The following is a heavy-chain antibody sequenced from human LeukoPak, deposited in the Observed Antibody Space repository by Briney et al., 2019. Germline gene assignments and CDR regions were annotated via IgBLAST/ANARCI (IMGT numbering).Heavy chain of an antibody. D-gene: IGHD6-13*01. CDR2: IYSSGST. CDR1: GGSISSYH. V-gene: IGHV4-4*09. CDR3: ARLGYTSNWYKIDY. J-gene: IGHJ4*02. Sequence: SETLSLTCTVSGGSISSYHWSWIRQPPGKGQEWIGYIYSSGSTNYNPSLESRVTISVDTSKNQLSLKLSSVTAADTAVYYCARLGYTSNWYKIDYWGQGTLVTVSS.